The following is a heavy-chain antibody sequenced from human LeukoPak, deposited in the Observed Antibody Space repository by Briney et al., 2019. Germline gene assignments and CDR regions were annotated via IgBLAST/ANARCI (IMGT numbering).Heavy chain of an antibody. V-gene: IGHV4-31*03. Sequence: SETLSLTCTVSGGSISSGGYYWSWIRRHPGKGLEWIGYIYYSGSTYYNPSLKSRVTISVDTSKNQFSLKLSSVTAADTAVYYCARGDRYDYVWGSIFGYWGQGTLVTVSS. J-gene: IGHJ4*02. CDR1: GGSISSGGYY. CDR2: IYYSGST. D-gene: IGHD3-16*01. CDR3: ARGDRYDYVWGSIFGY.